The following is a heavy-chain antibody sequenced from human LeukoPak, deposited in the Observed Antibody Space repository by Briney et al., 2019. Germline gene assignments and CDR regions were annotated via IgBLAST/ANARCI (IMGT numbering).Heavy chain of an antibody. V-gene: IGHV4-59*08. Sequence: PETLSLTCTVSGGSIRGYYWSWIRQSPGKGLEWIGYIYYSGSTNYNPSRKSRVTISVDTSKNQSSLKLSAVTAADTAVYYCARHEFDSGSLPYFDYWGQGILVTVSS. CDR1: GGSIRGYY. J-gene: IGHJ4*02. CDR3: ARHEFDSGSLPYFDY. D-gene: IGHD3-10*01. CDR2: IYYSGST.